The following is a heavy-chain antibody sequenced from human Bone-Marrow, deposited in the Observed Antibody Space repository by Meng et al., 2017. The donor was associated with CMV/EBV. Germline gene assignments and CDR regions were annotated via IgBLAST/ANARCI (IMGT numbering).Heavy chain of an antibody. CDR3: ARGAAAGTNWFDP. V-gene: IGHV4-39*07. CDR2: IYYSGST. CDR1: GASISGSNYY. J-gene: IGHJ5*02. Sequence: SETLSLTCTVSGASISGSNYYWGWIRQPPGKGLEWIASIYYSGSTYYNPSLKSRVTISVDTSKNQFSLKLTSVTAADTAVYYCARGAAAGTNWFDPWGQGTLVTVSS. D-gene: IGHD6-13*01.